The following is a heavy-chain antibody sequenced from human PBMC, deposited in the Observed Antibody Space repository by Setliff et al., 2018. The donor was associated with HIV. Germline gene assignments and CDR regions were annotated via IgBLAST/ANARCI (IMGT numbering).Heavy chain of an antibody. CDR2: IGGAYDGNT. D-gene: IGHD1-26*01. CDR3: AKVMITTTWAFDF. J-gene: IGHJ4*02. CDR1: GFTFSTYS. Sequence: GGSLRLSCAASGFTFSTYSMVWVRQAPGKGLEWVSGIGGAYDGNTYHADSVKGRFTIFRENSKNILYLQMNNLRADDTALYYCAKVMITTTWAFDFWGQGTPVTVSS. V-gene: IGHV3-23*01.